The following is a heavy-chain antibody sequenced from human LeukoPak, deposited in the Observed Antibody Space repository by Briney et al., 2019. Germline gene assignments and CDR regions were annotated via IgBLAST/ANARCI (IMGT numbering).Heavy chain of an antibody. J-gene: IGHJ4*02. CDR3: ARDQIPTYYYDSSGYGVDY. V-gene: IGHV1-69*04. CDR2: IIPILGIA. Sequence: SVKVSCKASGGTFSSYAISWVRQAPGQALEWMGRIIPILGIANYAQKFQGRVTITADKSTSTAYMELSSLRSEDTAVYYCARDQIPTYYYDSSGYGVDYWGQGTLVTVSS. D-gene: IGHD3-22*01. CDR1: GGTFSSYA.